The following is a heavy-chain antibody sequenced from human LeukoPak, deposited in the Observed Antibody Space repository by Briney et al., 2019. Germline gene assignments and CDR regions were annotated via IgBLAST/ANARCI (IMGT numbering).Heavy chain of an antibody. CDR1: GGSISSYY. D-gene: IGHD4-17*01. Sequence: MASETLSLTCTVSGGSISSYYWSWIRQPPGKGLEWIGYIYYSGSTNYNPSLKSRVTISVDTSKNQFSLKLSSVTAADTAVYHCARADYGDSHFDYWGQGTLVTVSS. J-gene: IGHJ4*02. CDR3: ARADYGDSHFDY. V-gene: IGHV4-59*01. CDR2: IYYSGST.